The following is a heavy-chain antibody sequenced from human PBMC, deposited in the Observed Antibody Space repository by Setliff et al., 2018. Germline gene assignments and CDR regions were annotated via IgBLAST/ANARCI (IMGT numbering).Heavy chain of an antibody. J-gene: IGHJ4*02. CDR3: TTYCDSTTCALDY. CDR2: IRSKAYGETT. D-gene: IGHD2-2*01. CDR1: GLTFGDYA. Sequence: GVLRLSCTASGLTFGDYAMGWVRQAPGKGLEWVGYIRSKAYGETTEYAASVEDRFTISRDDPKNTAYLQMNSLKTDDTGVYYCTTYCDSTTCALDYWGQGILVTVSS. V-gene: IGHV3-49*04.